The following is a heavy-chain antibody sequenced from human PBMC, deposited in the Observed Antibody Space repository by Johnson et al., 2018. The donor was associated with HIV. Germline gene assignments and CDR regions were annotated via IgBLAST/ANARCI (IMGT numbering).Heavy chain of an antibody. CDR3: TRWGGAFDI. CDR1: RITVGSNY. Sequence: VQLVESGGGLVQSGGSLRLSCEASRITVGSNYMSWVRRAPGKGLEWVGRIRSKANSYATAYAASVKGRFTISRDDSKNTAYLQMNSLKTEDTAVYYCTRWGGAFDIWGQGTMVTVSS. CDR2: IRSKANSYAT. V-gene: IGHV3-73*01. D-gene: IGHD3-10*01. J-gene: IGHJ3*02.